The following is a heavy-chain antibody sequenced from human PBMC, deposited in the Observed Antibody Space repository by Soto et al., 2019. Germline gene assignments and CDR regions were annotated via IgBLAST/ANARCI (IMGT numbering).Heavy chain of an antibody. CDR3: ARGFPLPLLWFGELLTYGFDF. CDR2: INHSGST. J-gene: IGHJ4*02. CDR1: GVTFIGYY. Sequence: PSETQSLPCAVYGVTFIGYYWSCIRQLPGKGLEWIGEINHSGSTNYNPSLKSRVTISVDTSKNQFSLKLSSVTAADTAVYYCARGFPLPLLWFGELLTYGFDFWGQGTLVTVSS. D-gene: IGHD3-10*01. V-gene: IGHV4-34*01.